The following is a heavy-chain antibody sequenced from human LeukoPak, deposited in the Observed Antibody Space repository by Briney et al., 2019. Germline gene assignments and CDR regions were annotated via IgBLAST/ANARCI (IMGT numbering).Heavy chain of an antibody. CDR2: ISSSSSTI. V-gene: IGHV3-48*01. D-gene: IGHD3-16*02. CDR3: ARDGRYDYVWGSYREFDY. Sequence: GGSLRLSCAASGFTFSTYSMNWVRQAPGKGLEWVSYISSSSSTIYYADSVKGRFTISRDNAKNSLYLQMNSLRAEDTAVYYCARDGRYDYVWGSYREFDYWGQGTLVTVSS. J-gene: IGHJ4*02. CDR1: GFTFSTYS.